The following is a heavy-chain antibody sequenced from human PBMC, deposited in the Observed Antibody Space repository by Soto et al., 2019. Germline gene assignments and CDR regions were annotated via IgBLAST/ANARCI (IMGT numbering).Heavy chain of an antibody. CDR2: IIPTLGLA. CDR3: PKELVVAPTLRHLDL. V-gene: IGHV1-69*02. D-gene: IGHD2-15*01. J-gene: IGHJ2*01. CDR1: GGTFSSHS. Sequence: QVQLVQSGAEVKKPESSVKVSCKASGGTFSSHSISWVRQAPGQGLEWMGRIIPTLGLAHYAQKFQGRVTITADKSPSPAYMQLSSLRSEDTAVYFCPKELVVAPTLRHLDLWGRGTLVTVSS.